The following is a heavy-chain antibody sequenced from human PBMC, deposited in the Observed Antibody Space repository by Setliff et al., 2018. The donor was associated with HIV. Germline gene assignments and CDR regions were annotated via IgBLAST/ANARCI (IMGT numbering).Heavy chain of an antibody. Sequence: SVKASCKAAGGTFKNLAISWVRQAPGQGLEWMGGVIPSFATANYAQKFQGRITITADELTSTVYMDLNSLQSEDSAVYYCANPHDGGAFDVWGQGTAVTVSS. CDR2: VIPSFATA. J-gene: IGHJ3*01. D-gene: IGHD1-1*01. CDR3: ANPHDGGAFDV. V-gene: IGHV1-69*13. CDR1: GGTFKNLA.